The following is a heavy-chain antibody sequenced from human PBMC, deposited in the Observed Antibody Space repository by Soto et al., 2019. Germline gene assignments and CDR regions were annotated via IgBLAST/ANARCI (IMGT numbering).Heavy chain of an antibody. CDR2: IYYSGST. J-gene: IGHJ5*02. V-gene: IGHV4-31*03. CDR3: ARAYLTGTTPPYNWFDR. CDR1: GGSISSGGYY. Sequence: SETLSLTCTVSGGSISSGGYYWSWIRQHPGKGLEWIGYIYYSGSTYYNPSLKGRATISLDTPKNQFSLKLTSMTAADTAVYYCARAYLTGTTPPYNWFDRWGQGTLVTVSS. D-gene: IGHD1-7*01.